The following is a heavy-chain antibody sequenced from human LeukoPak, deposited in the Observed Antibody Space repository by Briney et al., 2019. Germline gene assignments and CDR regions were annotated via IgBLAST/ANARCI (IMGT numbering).Heavy chain of an antibody. CDR2: MYHSGST. Sequence: SETLCLTCTVSGGSISSYYWSWIRQPPGKGLEWIGYMYHSGSTNYNPSLKSRVTISVDTSKNQFSLKLSSVTAADTAVYYCARGDYYGSAPYGMDVWGQGTTVTVSS. CDR3: ARGDYYGSAPYGMDV. CDR1: GGSISSYY. J-gene: IGHJ6*02. V-gene: IGHV4-59*01. D-gene: IGHD3-10*01.